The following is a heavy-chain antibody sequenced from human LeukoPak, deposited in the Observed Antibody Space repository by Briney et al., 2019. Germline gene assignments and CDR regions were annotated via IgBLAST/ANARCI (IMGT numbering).Heavy chain of an antibody. CDR2: ISSSSYI. CDR1: GFTFSSYS. J-gene: IGHJ3*02. V-gene: IGHV3-21*01. Sequence: PGGSLGLSFAASGFTFSSYSMNWVRQAPGKGLEWVSSISSSSYIYYADSVKGRFTISRDNAKNSLYLQMNSLRAEDTAVYYCARLQVNPDALDIWGQGTMVTVSS. D-gene: IGHD4-11*01. CDR3: ARLQVNPDALDI.